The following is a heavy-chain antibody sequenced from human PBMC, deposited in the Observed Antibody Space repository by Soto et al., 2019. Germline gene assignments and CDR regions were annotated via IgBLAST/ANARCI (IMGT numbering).Heavy chain of an antibody. CDR1: GFRFRAYG. D-gene: IGHD4-4*01. J-gene: IGHJ4*02. CDR3: AKVGIYSNYNYFDF. Sequence: QVLLVQSGGGVVQLGKSLRLSCAASGFRFRAYGIHWVRQAPGKGLEWVAAVSTDGSDRDYADTVKGRFTVYRDNSKDTAFLQMDSLRRDDTAVYYCAKVGIYSNYNYFDFWGQGTLVTVSS. CDR2: VSTDGSDR. V-gene: IGHV3-30*18.